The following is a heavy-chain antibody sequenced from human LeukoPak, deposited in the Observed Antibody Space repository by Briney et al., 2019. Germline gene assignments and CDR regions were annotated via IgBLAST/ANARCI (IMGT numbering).Heavy chain of an antibody. CDR2: ISYDGSNK. D-gene: IGHD6-13*01. V-gene: IGHV3-30-3*01. CDR1: GFTFSSYA. J-gene: IGHJ4*02. Sequence: GGSLRLSCAASGFTFSSYAMHWVRQAPGKGLEWVAVISYDGSNKYYADSVKGRFTISRDNSKNTLYLQMNSLRAEDTAVYYCARAPRSGSSRGGKIDYWGQGTLVTVSS. CDR3: ARAPRSGSSRGGKIDY.